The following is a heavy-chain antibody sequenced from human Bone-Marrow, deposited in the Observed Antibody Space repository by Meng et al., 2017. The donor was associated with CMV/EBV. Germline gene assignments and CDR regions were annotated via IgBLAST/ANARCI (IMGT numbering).Heavy chain of an antibody. CDR1: GFTFSSYG. J-gene: IGHJ4*02. D-gene: IGHD2-2*02. CDR3: ARDGFPAAIKGDFDY. Sequence: GGSLRLSCAASGFTFSSYGMHWVRQAPGKGLEWVSSISSSSSYIYYADSVKGRFTISRDNAKNSLYLQMNSLRAEDTAVYYCARDGFPAAIKGDFDYWGQGTLVTVSS. V-gene: IGHV3-21*01. CDR2: ISSSSSYI.